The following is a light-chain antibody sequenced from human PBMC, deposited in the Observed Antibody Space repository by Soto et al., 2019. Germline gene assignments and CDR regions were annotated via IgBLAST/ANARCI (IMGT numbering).Light chain of an antibody. Sequence: EIVLTHSPGTLSLSPGERATLSCRASQSVSSSYLAWYQQKPGQAPRLLIYGASSRATGIPDRFSGSGSGKDLRLTISRLEPEDFAVYYCQHYGSSQRTVGQGTKVDIK. J-gene: IGKJ1*01. CDR2: GAS. CDR1: QSVSSSY. V-gene: IGKV3-20*01. CDR3: QHYGSSQRT.